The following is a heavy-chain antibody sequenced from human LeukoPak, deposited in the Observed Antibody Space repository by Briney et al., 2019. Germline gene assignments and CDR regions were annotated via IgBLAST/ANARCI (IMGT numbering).Heavy chain of an antibody. J-gene: IGHJ5*02. CDR3: ARGHPLADL. CDR2: ITISGHTK. CDR1: GFDLSTYE. Sequence: GGSLRLCCAASGFDLSTYEMNWVGQAPGKGLEWIADITISGHTKNYADSVKGRFTISRDNARTSLYLQMNSLRVEDTGVYYCARGHPLADLWGQRTLVTVSS. V-gene: IGHV3-48*03.